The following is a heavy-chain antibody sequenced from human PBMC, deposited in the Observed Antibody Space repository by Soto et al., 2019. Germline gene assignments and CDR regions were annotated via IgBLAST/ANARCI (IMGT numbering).Heavy chain of an antibody. J-gene: IGHJ5*02. V-gene: IGHV4-59*08. Sequence: SETLSLTCTVSGGSISSYYWSWIRQPPGKGLECIGYIYYSGSTNYNPSLKSRVTISVDTSKNQFSLKLSSVTAADTAVYYCARLKPGYYYDPWGQGTLVTVSS. CDR1: GGSISSYY. D-gene: IGHD3-10*01. CDR3: ARLKPGYYYDP. CDR2: IYYSGST.